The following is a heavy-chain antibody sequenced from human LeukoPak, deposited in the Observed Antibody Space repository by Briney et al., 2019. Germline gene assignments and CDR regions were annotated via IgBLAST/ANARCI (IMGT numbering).Heavy chain of an antibody. Sequence: ASVKVSCKSSGHTLNNHFIHWVRQAPGQGLEWMGMINPRDGSTRTLQRFQGRVTMTRDTSTSTLYMGLSSLRSDDTATYFCARGADQEFDFWGQGTLVTFSS. CDR3: ARGADQEFDF. CDR1: GHTLNNHF. J-gene: IGHJ4*02. CDR2: INPRDGST. V-gene: IGHV1-46*02.